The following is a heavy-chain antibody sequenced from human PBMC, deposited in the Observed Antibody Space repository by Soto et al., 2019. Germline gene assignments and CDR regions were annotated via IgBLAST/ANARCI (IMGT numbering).Heavy chain of an antibody. CDR3: ARDAEVNSGNYYDF. V-gene: IGHV4-59*01. Sequence: ETLSLTCTVSGGSISSYYWSWIRQPPGKGLEWIGYIYYSGSSNYNPALKSRVTISVDTSKNQFSRKRSSVTAADTSVCDCARDAEVNSGNYYDFWGQGTLVTVSS. CDR1: GGSISSYY. CDR2: IYYSGSS. J-gene: IGHJ4*02. D-gene: IGHD1-26*01.